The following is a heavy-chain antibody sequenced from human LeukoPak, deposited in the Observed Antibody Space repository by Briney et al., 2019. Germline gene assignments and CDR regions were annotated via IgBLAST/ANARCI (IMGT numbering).Heavy chain of an antibody. D-gene: IGHD1-26*01. CDR1: GGSISSYY. Sequence: SETLSLTCTVSGGSISSYYWSWIRQPPGKGLEWIGYIYYSGSTNYNPSLKSRVTISVDTSKNQFSLKLSSVTAADTAVYYCASESIGIGGGSYYHFDYWGQGTLVTVSS. J-gene: IGHJ4*02. CDR2: IYYSGST. CDR3: ASESIGIGGGSYYHFDY. V-gene: IGHV4-59*01.